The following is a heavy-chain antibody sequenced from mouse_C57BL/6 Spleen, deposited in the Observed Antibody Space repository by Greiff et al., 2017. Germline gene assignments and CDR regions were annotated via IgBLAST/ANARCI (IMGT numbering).Heavy chain of an antibody. CDR2: IYPGSGNT. CDR1: GYTFTDYY. Sequence: QVQLKESGAELVRPGASVKLSCKASGYTFTDYYINWVQQRPGQGLEWIARIYPGSGNTYYHEKFKGKATLTAEKSSSTAYMQLSSLTSEDSAVYFCARGGYYGSSYPFAYWGEGTLVTVSA. D-gene: IGHD1-1*01. CDR3: ARGGYYGSSYPFAY. V-gene: IGHV1-76*01. J-gene: IGHJ3*01.